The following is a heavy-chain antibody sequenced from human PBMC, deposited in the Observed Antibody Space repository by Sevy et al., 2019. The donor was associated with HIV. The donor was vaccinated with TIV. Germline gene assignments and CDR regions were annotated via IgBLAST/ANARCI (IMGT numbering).Heavy chain of an antibody. Sequence: GGSLRLSCAASGFTFSYAWMSWVRQAPGKGLEWVGRIKAKSDGGTIDYAAPVEGRFTISRDDSKNTLYLQMNSLKTEDTGIYYCNTDPIIVLLVTDGMDVWGQGTTVTVSS. CDR2: IKAKSDGGTI. V-gene: IGHV3-15*01. CDR1: GFTFSYAW. CDR3: NTDPIIVLLVTDGMDV. J-gene: IGHJ6*02. D-gene: IGHD2-8*02.